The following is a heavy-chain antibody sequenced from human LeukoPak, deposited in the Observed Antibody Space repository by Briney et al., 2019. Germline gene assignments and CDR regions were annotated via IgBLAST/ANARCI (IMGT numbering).Heavy chain of an antibody. CDR2: ITGSVIST. CDR3: AKDQLNRFCSAGSCSITHDC. J-gene: IGHJ4*02. V-gene: IGHV3-23*01. Sequence: GGTLRLSCAASGFTFSSYGMSWVRQAPGKGLEWVSAITGSVISTYYADSVKGRFTISRDNSKNTLYLQMNSLRAEDTAVYYCAKDQLNRFCSAGSCSITHDCWGQGTLVTVSS. CDR1: GFTFSSYG. D-gene: IGHD2-15*01.